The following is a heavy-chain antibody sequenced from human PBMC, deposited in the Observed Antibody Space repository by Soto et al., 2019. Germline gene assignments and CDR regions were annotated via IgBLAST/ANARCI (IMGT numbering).Heavy chain of an antibody. D-gene: IGHD6-19*01. CDR1: GYSFTNYP. J-gene: IGHJ1*01. V-gene: IGHV1-3*01. CDR3: ARGSAWFSPEH. CDR2: INAANGDT. Sequence: QVQLVQSGTEVKKPGASVKVSCKPSGYSFTNYPIHWVRQAPGQSLEWMAWINAANGDTMYSQKFRGRVTVTRDTSASTAYTELGGLQLDDTAVFCGARGSAWFSPEHWGQGTLCTASS.